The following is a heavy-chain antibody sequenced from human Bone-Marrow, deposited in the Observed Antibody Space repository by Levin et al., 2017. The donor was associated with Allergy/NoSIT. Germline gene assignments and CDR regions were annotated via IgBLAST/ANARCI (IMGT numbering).Heavy chain of an antibody. V-gene: IGHV4-34*01. CDR1: GGSFSGYY. Sequence: SQTLSLTCAVYGGSFSGYYWSWIRPPPGKGLEWIGEINHSGSTNYNPSLKSRVTISVDTSKNQFSLKLSSVTAADTAVYYCARGDIVVVPAAKTFGCWFDPWGQGTLVTVSS. CDR2: INHSGST. J-gene: IGHJ5*02. CDR3: ARGDIVVVPAAKTFGCWFDP. D-gene: IGHD2-2*01.